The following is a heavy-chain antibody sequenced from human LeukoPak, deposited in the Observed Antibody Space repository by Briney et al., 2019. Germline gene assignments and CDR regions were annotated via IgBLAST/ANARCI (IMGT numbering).Heavy chain of an antibody. Sequence: ASVKVSCKASGFTFTSSVMQWVRQARGQRLQWIGWIVVGSGNTNYAQKFKERVTITRDMSTSTAYMELSSLRSEDTAVYYCAVRDYDFWRGYHSWGQGTLVTVSS. D-gene: IGHD3-3*01. CDR2: IVVGSGNT. J-gene: IGHJ4*02. CDR3: AVRDYDFWRGYHS. V-gene: IGHV1-58*02. CDR1: GFTFTSSV.